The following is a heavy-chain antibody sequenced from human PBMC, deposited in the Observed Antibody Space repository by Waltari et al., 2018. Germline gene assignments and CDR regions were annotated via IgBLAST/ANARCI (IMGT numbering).Heavy chain of an antibody. V-gene: IGHV4-59*01. CDR3: ARSIAARPRLDP. CDR2: IYYSGST. Sequence: QVQLQESGPGLVKPSETLSLTCTVSGGSISSYYWSWSRQPPGKGLEWIGYIYYSGSTNYNPSLKSRVTISVDTSKNQFSLKLSSVTAADTAVYYCARSIAARPRLDPWGQGTLVTVSS. D-gene: IGHD6-6*01. CDR1: GGSISSYY. J-gene: IGHJ5*02.